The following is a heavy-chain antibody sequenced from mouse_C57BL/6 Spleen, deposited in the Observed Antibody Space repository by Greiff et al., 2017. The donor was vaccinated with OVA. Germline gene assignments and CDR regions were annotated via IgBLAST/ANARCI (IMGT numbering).Heavy chain of an antibody. CDR2: IDPEDGET. CDR3: AVLYGSSYEDFDY. Sequence: EVKLQESGAELVKPGASVKLSCTASGFNIKDYYMHWVKQRTEQGLEWIGRIDPEDGETKYAPKFQGKATITADTSSNTAYLQLSSLTSEDTAVYYCAVLYGSSYEDFDYWGQGTTLTVSS. V-gene: IGHV14-2*01. J-gene: IGHJ2*01. D-gene: IGHD1-1*01. CDR1: GFNIKDYY.